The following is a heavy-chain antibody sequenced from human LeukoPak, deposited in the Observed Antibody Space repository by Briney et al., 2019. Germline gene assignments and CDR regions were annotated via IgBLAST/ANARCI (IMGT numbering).Heavy chain of an antibody. Sequence: SVKVSCKASGGTFSSYAISWVRQAPGQGLEWMGGIIPIFGTANYAQKFQGRVTITADESTSTAYMELSSLRSEDTAVYYCARAKSKRIYYYYYMDVWGKGTTVTVSS. CDR1: GGTFSSYA. J-gene: IGHJ6*03. CDR2: IIPIFGTA. V-gene: IGHV1-69*01. CDR3: ARAKSKRIYYYYYMDV.